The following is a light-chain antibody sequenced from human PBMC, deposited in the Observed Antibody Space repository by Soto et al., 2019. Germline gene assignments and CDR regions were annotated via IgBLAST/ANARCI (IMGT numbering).Light chain of an antibody. CDR3: QQHSHWPPWT. CDR1: QNVRTF. V-gene: IGKV3-11*01. CDR2: GAS. J-gene: IGKJ1*01. Sequence: EVVLTQSPATLSXSPXXXXXLSCRASQNVRTFLDWYQQKPGQAPRLLIYGASNRATGIPARFSGSGSGTDFTLTISSLEPEDFAVYYCQQHSHWPPWTFGQGTRVEIQ.